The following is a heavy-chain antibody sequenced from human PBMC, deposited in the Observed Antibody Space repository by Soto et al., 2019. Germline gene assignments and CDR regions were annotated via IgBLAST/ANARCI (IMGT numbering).Heavy chain of an antibody. CDR2: IIPIFGTA. CDR1: GGTFSSYA. Sequence: GASVKVSCKASGGTFSSYAISWVRQAPGQGLEWMGGIIPIFGTANYAQKFQGRVTITADESTSTAYMELSSLRSEDTAVYYCAREGNTYYYDSSGYYPYYYYGMDVWGQGTTVTVSS. V-gene: IGHV1-69*13. J-gene: IGHJ6*02. CDR3: AREGNTYYYDSSGYYPYYYYGMDV. D-gene: IGHD3-22*01.